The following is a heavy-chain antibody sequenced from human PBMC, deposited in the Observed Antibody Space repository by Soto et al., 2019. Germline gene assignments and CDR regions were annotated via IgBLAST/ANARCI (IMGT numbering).Heavy chain of an antibody. CDR3: ASLGVFYDSSGYADY. CDR2: IYYSGST. V-gene: IGHV4-59*01. D-gene: IGHD3-22*01. J-gene: IGHJ4*02. CDR1: GGSISSYY. Sequence: PSETLSLTCTVSGGSISSYYWSWIRQPPGKGLEWIGYIYYSGSTNYNPSLKSRVTISVDTSKNQFSLKLSSVTAADTAVYYCASLGVFYDSSGYADYWGQGTLVTVSS.